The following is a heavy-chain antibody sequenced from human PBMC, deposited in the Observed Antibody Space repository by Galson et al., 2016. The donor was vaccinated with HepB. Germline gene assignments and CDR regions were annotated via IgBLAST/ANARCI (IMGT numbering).Heavy chain of an antibody. CDR3: AGGTYSDLDY. Sequence: CAASGFTFSTHDMHWVRQAPGKCLEWVSHIGIAGDTYYPGSVKGRFTISREYAKNSLYLQMNSLRVEDTTVYYCAGGTYSDLDYWGQGTLVTVSS. D-gene: IGHD1-26*01. CDR2: IGIAGDT. V-gene: IGHV3-13*01. CDR1: GFTFSTHD. J-gene: IGHJ4*02.